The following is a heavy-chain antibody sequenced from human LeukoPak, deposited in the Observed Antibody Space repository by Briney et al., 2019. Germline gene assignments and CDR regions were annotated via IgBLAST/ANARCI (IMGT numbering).Heavy chain of an antibody. J-gene: IGHJ4*02. D-gene: IGHD3-10*01. Sequence: GRSLRLSCAASGFTFSNYAMHWVRQAPGKGLEWVAVIWYDGSDKYYVDSVKGRFTISRDTSKNTLYLRMNSLRAEDTAVYYCAILLGWGQGTLVTVSS. CDR2: IWYDGSDK. V-gene: IGHV3-33*01. CDR1: GFTFSNYA. CDR3: AILLG.